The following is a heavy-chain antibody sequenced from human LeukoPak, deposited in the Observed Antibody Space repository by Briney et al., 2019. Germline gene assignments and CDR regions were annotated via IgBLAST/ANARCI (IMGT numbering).Heavy chain of an antibody. J-gene: IGHJ6*02. Sequence: SETLSLTCTVSGGSISSSSYYWSWIRQPAGKGLEWIGRIYTSGSTNYNPSLKSRVTMSVDTSKNQFSLKLSSVTAADTAVYYCARENGSSWYFPYYYYGMDVWGQGTTVTVSS. D-gene: IGHD6-13*01. CDR2: IYTSGST. V-gene: IGHV4-61*02. CDR3: ARENGSSWYFPYYYYGMDV. CDR1: GGSISSSSYY.